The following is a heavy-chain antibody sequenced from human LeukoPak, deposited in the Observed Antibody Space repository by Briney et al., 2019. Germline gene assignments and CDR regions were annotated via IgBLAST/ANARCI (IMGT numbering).Heavy chain of an antibody. CDR3: AKTRSYSSSWYSRYYFDY. CDR2: ISGSGGST. Sequence: PGGSLRLSCAASGFTFSSYAISWVRQAPGKGLEGVSAISGSGGSTYYADSVKGRFTISRDNSKNTLYLQMNSLRAEDTAVYYCAKTRSYSSSWYSRYYFDYWGQGTLVTVSS. V-gene: IGHV3-23*01. D-gene: IGHD6-13*01. J-gene: IGHJ4*02. CDR1: GFTFSSYA.